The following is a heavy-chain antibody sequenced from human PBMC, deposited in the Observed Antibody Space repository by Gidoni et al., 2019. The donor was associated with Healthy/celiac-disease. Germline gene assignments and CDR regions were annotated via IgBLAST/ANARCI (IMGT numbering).Heavy chain of an antibody. Sequence: EVQLLESGGGAVQPGGSLRLSCAVSGLTFRNYALNWVRQAPGQGLAWVSVISPAVGSPYYADSVKGRFTISRDNSKNTLFLEMNNLRAEDTAVYYCTRDGKFRTDGFDVWGPGSMVTVSS. CDR2: ISPAVGSP. D-gene: IGHD1-26*01. CDR3: TRDGKFRTDGFDV. CDR1: GLTFRNYA. V-gene: IGHV3-23*03. J-gene: IGHJ3*01.